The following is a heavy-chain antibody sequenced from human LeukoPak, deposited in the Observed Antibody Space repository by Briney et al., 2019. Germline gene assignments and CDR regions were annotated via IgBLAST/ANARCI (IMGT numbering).Heavy chain of an antibody. CDR3: ARVWGTGSYYSGVGDY. Sequence: PSGTLSLTCAVSGGSISSSNWWSWVRQPPGKGLEWIGEIYHSGSTNYNPSLKSRVTISVDKSKNQFSLKLSSVTAADTAVYYCARVWGTGSYYSGVGDYWGQGTLVTVSS. CDR1: GGSISSSNW. CDR2: IYHSGST. V-gene: IGHV4-4*02. D-gene: IGHD3-10*01. J-gene: IGHJ4*02.